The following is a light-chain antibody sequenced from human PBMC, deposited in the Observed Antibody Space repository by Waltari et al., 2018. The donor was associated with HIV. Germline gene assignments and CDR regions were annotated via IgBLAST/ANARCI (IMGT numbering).Light chain of an antibody. CDR3: YSAADNIFV. Sequence: SSELTHPSSVSVSPGQTARITCSGDFLAKKYARWFQQKPGQAPVLVIYNDTERPSGIPERFSGSSSGTTVTLTISGAQAEDDAYYHCYSAADNIFVFGGGTKLTVL. J-gene: IGLJ3*02. CDR2: NDT. V-gene: IGLV3-27*01. CDR1: FLAKKY.